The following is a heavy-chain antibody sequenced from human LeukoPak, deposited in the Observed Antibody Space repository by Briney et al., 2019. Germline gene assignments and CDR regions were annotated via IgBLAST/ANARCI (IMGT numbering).Heavy chain of an antibody. Sequence: PSETLSLTCAVSGGSISSSNWWSWVRQPPRKGLEWIGEIYHSGSTNYNPSLKSRVTISVDKSKNQFSLKLSSVTAADTAVYYCARAGDSSGYYYYYYGMDVWGQGTTVTVSS. CDR1: GGSISSSNW. CDR3: ARAGDSSGYYYYYYGMDV. D-gene: IGHD3-22*01. CDR2: IYHSGST. V-gene: IGHV4-4*02. J-gene: IGHJ6*02.